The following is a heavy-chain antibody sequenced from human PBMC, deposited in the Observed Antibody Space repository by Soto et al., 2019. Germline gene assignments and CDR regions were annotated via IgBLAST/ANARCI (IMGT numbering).Heavy chain of an antibody. J-gene: IGHJ4*01. CDR1: GFTFSNAW. D-gene: IGHD2-21*01. CDR3: PTDSYIPTITARFAY. V-gene: IGHV3-15*07. Sequence: PGGSLRLSCAASGFTFSNAWINWVRQTPGRGLEWVGRVKSKNDGGTTDFAAPVKGRFAISRDDSKNMVYLEMNSLQTEDTAMYYCPTDSYIPTITARFAYWGHGTLVPVSS. CDR2: VKSKNDGGTT.